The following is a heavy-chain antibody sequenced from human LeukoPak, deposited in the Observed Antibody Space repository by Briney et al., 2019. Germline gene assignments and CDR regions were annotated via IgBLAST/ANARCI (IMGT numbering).Heavy chain of an antibody. CDR1: GGSISSGSYY. CDR2: IYTSGST. J-gene: IGHJ3*02. CDR3: ARGGNLHDAFDI. V-gene: IGHV4-61*02. Sequence: SETLSLTCTVSGGSISSGSYYWSWIRQLAGKGLEWIGRIYTSGSTNYNPSLKSRVTISVDTSKNQFSLKLSSVTAADTAVYYCARGGNLHDAFDIWGQGTMVTVSS. D-gene: IGHD6-25*01.